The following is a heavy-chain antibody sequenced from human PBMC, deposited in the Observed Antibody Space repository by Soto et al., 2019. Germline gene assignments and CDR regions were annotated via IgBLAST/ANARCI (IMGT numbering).Heavy chain of an antibody. V-gene: IGHV1-3*01. J-gene: IGHJ4*02. D-gene: IGHD3-16*02. Sequence: GASVKVSCKASGYTFTNYALHWVRQAPGQRLEWMGWINAGNGNTKYSQKFQGRVTITRDTSANTAYMEVSSLRSEDTAVYYCARDYDYIWGTYRHYFDYWGQGTQVTVSS. CDR3: ARDYDYIWGTYRHYFDY. CDR1: GYTFTNYA. CDR2: INAGNGNT.